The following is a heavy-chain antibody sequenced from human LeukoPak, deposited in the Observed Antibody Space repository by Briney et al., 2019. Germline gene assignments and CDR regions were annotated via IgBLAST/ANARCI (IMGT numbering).Heavy chain of an antibody. V-gene: IGHV3-7*01. D-gene: IGHD3-10*01. J-gene: IGHJ4*02. Sequence: GRSLTLSCAPSGLPFSISWMSWVRQAPGKGLEWVAHIKQDGNDKNHVDSVKGRFTISRDNAKNSLYLQLNSLRVEDTAMYYCARHSSGSYYTYWGQGTLVTVSS. CDR1: GLPFSISW. CDR2: IKQDGNDK. CDR3: ARHSSGSYYTY.